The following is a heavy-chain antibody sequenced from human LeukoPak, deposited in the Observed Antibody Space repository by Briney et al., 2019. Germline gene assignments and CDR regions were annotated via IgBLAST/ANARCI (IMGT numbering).Heavy chain of an antibody. D-gene: IGHD3-22*01. J-gene: IGHJ5*02. Sequence: SETLSLTCTVSGGSISSYYWSWIRQPAGKGLEWIGRIYTSGSTNYNPSLKSRVTMSVDTSKNQFSLKLSSVTAADTAVYYCARGGFYNYYDSSGYPNWFDPGAREPWSPSPQ. CDR3: ARGGFYNYYDSSGYPNWFDP. V-gene: IGHV4-4*07. CDR1: GGSISSYY. CDR2: IYTSGST.